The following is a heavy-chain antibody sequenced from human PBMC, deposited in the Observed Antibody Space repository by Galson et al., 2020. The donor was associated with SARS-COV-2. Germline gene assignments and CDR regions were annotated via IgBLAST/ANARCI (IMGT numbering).Heavy chain of an antibody. CDR1: GGSISGYY. Sequence: SETLSLTCTVSGGSISGYYWTWIRQPAGKGLEWIGRIFTRGSTNYSPSLKIRVTMSVDTSKNQFSVKLSSVTAADTAVYYCARAPNEPLLRGVNPYYYYYGMDVWGQGTTVTVSS. CDR3: ARAPNEPLLRGVNPYYYYYGMDV. V-gene: IGHV4-4*07. J-gene: IGHJ6*02. D-gene: IGHD3-10*01. CDR2: IFTRGST.